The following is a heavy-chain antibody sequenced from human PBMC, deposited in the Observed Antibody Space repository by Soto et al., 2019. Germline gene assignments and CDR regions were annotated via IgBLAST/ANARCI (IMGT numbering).Heavy chain of an antibody. CDR3: VKPPAYYYDSSAYYSD. CDR2: STSDGGST. V-gene: IGHV3-64D*06. Sequence: GGSLRLSCSASGFAFSSYDMHWVRLAPGKGLEYVSASTSDGGSTNFADSVKGRFTISRDNSRNMLYLQMSSLRAEDTAIYYCVKPPAYYYDSSAYYSDWGQGTLVTVSS. CDR1: GFAFSSYD. J-gene: IGHJ4*02. D-gene: IGHD3-22*01.